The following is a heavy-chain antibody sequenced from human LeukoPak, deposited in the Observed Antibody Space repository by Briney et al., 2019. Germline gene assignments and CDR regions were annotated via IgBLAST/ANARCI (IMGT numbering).Heavy chain of an antibody. D-gene: IGHD6-6*01. V-gene: IGHV4-59*12. J-gene: IGHJ4*02. CDR1: GGSISSYY. CDR3: ASLIAARDRNLDY. Sequence: PSETLSLTCTVSGGSISSYYWSWIRQPPGKGLEWIGYIYYSGSTYYNPSLKSRVTISVDRSKNQFSLKLSSVTAADTAVYYCASLIAARDRNLDYWGQGTLVTVSS. CDR2: IYYSGST.